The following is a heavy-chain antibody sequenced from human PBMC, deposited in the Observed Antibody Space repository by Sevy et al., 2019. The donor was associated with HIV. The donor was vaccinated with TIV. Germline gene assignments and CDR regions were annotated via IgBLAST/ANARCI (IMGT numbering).Heavy chain of an antibody. CDR1: GGSISSGDYY. CDR3: ARAERGFGELLYQVGRADAFDI. V-gene: IGHV4-30-4*01. Sequence: SETLSLTCTVSGGSISSGDYYWSWIRQPPGKGLEWIGYIYYSGSTYYNPSLKSRVTISVDTSKNQFSLKLSSVTAADTAVYYCARAERGFGELLYQVGRADAFDIWGQGTMVTVSS. D-gene: IGHD3-10*01. J-gene: IGHJ3*02. CDR2: IYYSGST.